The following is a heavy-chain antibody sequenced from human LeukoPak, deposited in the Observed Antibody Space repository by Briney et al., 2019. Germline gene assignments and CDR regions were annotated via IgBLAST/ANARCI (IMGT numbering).Heavy chain of an antibody. J-gene: IGHJ6*02. V-gene: IGHV3-23*01. CDR2: ISGKTDKT. Sequence: GGSLRLSCTASGFSFKDYYMNWVRQAPGKGLEWISSISGKTDKTFYGDSVKGRFTISRDNSKRTVYLQMDRLRGDDTALYYCAKVVTKFSFNFYGMDVWGHGTSVIVSS. CDR1: GFSFKDYY. CDR3: AKVVTKFSFNFYGMDV. D-gene: IGHD2-21*02.